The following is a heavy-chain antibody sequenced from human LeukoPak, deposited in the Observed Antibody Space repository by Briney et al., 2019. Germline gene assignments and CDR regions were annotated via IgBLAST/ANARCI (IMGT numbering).Heavy chain of an antibody. D-gene: IGHD6-19*01. CDR2: IYPGDSDT. J-gene: IGHJ5*02. V-gene: IGHV5-51*01. Sequence: GESLKISCKGSGYSFTSYWIGWVRQMPGKGLEWMGIIYPGDSDTRYSPSFQGQVTISADKSISTAYLQWSSLKASDTAMYCCATLQWLELHHNWFDPWGQGTLVTVSS. CDR1: GYSFTSYW. CDR3: ATLQWLELHHNWFDP.